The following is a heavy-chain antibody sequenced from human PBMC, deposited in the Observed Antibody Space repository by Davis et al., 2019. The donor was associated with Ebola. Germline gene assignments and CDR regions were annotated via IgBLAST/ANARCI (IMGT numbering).Heavy chain of an antibody. J-gene: IGHJ6*03. V-gene: IGHV3-30-3*01. CDR3: AKGTVTTVGDYYYYMDV. CDR2: ISYDGSNK. CDR1: GFTFSSYA. Sequence: PGGSLRLSCAASGFTFSSYAMHWVRQAPGKGLEWVAVISYDGSNKYYADSVKGRFTISRDNSKNTLYLQMNSLRAEDTAVYYCAKGTVTTVGDYYYYMDVWGKGTTVTVSS. D-gene: IGHD4-11*01.